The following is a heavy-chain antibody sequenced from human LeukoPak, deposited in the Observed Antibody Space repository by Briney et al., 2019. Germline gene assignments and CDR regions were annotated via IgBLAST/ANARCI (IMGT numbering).Heavy chain of an antibody. Sequence: GASVKVSCKASGYTFTGYYMHWVRQAPGQGLEWMGWINPNSGGTNYAQKFQGRVTVTRDTSISTAYMELSRLRSDDTAVYYCARAHSSGWYGGFDYWGQGTLVTVSS. J-gene: IGHJ4*02. CDR1: GYTFTGYY. CDR2: INPNSGGT. CDR3: ARAHSSGWYGGFDY. D-gene: IGHD6-19*01. V-gene: IGHV1-2*02.